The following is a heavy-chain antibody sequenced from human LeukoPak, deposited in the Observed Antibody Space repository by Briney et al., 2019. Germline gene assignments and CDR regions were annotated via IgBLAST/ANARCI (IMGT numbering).Heavy chain of an antibody. CDR2: INIDGSRT. Sequence: PGGSLRLSCAASGFTFSTYWIHWVRQAPGKGLVWVSRINIDGSRTTYADSVKGRFTISRDNAKNTLYLQMSSLRAEDTAVYYCARDRCSSTSCSLGFLDVWGKGTTVTVSS. D-gene: IGHD2-2*01. CDR1: GFTFSTYW. V-gene: IGHV3-74*01. CDR3: ARDRCSSTSCSLGFLDV. J-gene: IGHJ6*04.